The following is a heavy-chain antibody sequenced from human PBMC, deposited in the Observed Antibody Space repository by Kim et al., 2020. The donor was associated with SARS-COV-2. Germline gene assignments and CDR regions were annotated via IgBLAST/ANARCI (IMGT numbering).Heavy chain of an antibody. V-gene: IGHV1-69*13. CDR2: IIPIFGTA. Sequence: SVKVSCKASGGTFSSYAISWVRQAPGQGLEWMGGIIPIFGTANYAQKFQGRVTITADESTSTAYMELSSLRSEDTAVYYCARDYSNPPSKYYYYGMDVWGQGTTVTVSS. J-gene: IGHJ6*02. D-gene: IGHD4-4*01. CDR3: ARDYSNPPSKYYYYGMDV. CDR1: GGTFSSYA.